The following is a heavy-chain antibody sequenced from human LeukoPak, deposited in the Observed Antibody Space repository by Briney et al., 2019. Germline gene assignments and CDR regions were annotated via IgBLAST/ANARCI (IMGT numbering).Heavy chain of an antibody. CDR2: INPNSGGT. CDR3: ARSERLAPAAMFYWFAP. D-gene: IGHD2-2*01. CDR1: GYTFTGYY. J-gene: IGHJ5*02. Sequence: GASVKVSCKASGYTFTGYYMHGVRQAPGQGLEWMGWINPNSGGTNYAQKFQARVTMTTATSISTAYMELSRLRSDDTAVYHYARSERLAPAAMFYWFAPSGQGTLVTASS. V-gene: IGHV1-2*02.